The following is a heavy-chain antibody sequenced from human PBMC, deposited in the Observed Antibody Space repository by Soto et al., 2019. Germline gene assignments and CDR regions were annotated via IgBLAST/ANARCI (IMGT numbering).Heavy chain of an antibody. CDR2: INHSGST. V-gene: IGHV4-34*01. CDR1: GGSFSGYY. J-gene: IGHJ6*02. CDR3: ARGRYSRSPGRRRGGMAHYYGMDV. D-gene: IGHD6-6*01. Sequence: SETLSLTCAVYGGSFSGYYWSWIRQPPGKGLEWIGEINHSGSTNYNPSLKSRVPISVDTSKNQFSLKLSSVTAADTAVYYCARGRYSRSPGRRRGGMAHYYGMDVWGQGXTVTVSS.